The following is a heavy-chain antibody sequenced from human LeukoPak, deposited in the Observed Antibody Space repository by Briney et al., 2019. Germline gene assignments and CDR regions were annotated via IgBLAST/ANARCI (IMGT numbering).Heavy chain of an antibody. D-gene: IGHD2-2*01. CDR1: GYSFTSYW. V-gene: IGHV5-51*01. Sequence: GESLKISCKGSGYSFTSYWIGWVRQMPGKGLEWMGIIYPGDSDTRYSPSFQGHVTISADKSISTAYLQWSSLKASDTAMYYCARQRYCSSTSCLSAYYFDYWGQGTLVTVSS. J-gene: IGHJ4*02. CDR2: IYPGDSDT. CDR3: ARQRYCSSTSCLSAYYFDY.